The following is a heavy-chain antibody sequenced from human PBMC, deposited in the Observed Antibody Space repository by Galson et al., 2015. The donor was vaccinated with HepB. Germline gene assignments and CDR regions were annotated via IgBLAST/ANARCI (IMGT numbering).Heavy chain of an antibody. Sequence: SLRLSCAASGFTFSSYEMNWVRQAPGKGLEWVSYISSSGSTIYYADSVKGRFTISRDNAKNSLYLQMNSLRAEDTAVYYCARETLYCSGGSCYSLSDYWGQGTLVTVSS. D-gene: IGHD2-15*01. CDR1: GFTFSSYE. CDR2: ISSSGSTI. V-gene: IGHV3-48*03. CDR3: ARETLYCSGGSCYSLSDY. J-gene: IGHJ4*02.